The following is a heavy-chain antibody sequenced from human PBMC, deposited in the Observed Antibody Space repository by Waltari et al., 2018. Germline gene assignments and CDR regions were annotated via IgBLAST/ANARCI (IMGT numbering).Heavy chain of an antibody. Sequence: EVQLLESGGGLVQPGGSLRLSCAASGFTFSSYAMSWVRQAPGKGLEGVSAISGSGGSTYYADSVKVRFTISRDNSKNTLYLQMNSLRAEDTAVYYCAKDISGYGKNYWGQGTLVTVSS. CDR1: GFTFSSYA. D-gene: IGHD5-12*01. CDR2: ISGSGGST. V-gene: IGHV3-23*01. CDR3: AKDISGYGKNY. J-gene: IGHJ4*02.